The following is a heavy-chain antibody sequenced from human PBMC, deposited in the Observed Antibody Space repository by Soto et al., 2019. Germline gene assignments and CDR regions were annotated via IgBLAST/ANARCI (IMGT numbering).Heavy chain of an antibody. Sequence: GGSLRLSCAASGFTFSSYAMSWVRQAPGKGLEWVSAISGSGGSTYYADSVKGRFTISRDNSKNTLYLQMNSLRAEDTVVYYCAKDLGAYYYDSSGYYALHAFDYWGQGTLVTVSS. CDR3: AKDLGAYYYDSSGYYALHAFDY. CDR1: GFTFSSYA. V-gene: IGHV3-23*01. CDR2: ISGSGGST. D-gene: IGHD3-22*01. J-gene: IGHJ4*02.